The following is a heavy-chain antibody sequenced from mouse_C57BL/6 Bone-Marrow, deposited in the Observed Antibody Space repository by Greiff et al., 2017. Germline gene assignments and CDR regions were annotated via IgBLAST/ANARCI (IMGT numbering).Heavy chain of an antibody. Sequence: VKLQQPGAELVKPGASVKLSCKASGYTFTSYWMHWVKQRPGQGLEWIGMIHPNSGSTKYNEKFKGKATLTVDTSSSTAYMELHSLTSEDSAVYFCARDYGSSYWYFDVWGTGTTVTVSS. V-gene: IGHV1-64*01. CDR2: IHPNSGST. CDR1: GYTFTSYW. J-gene: IGHJ1*03. CDR3: ARDYGSSYWYFDV. D-gene: IGHD1-1*01.